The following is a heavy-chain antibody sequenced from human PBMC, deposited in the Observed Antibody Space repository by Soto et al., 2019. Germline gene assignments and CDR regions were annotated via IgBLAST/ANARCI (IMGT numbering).Heavy chain of an antibody. Sequence: GGSLRLSCAASGFTVSSNYMSWVRQAPGKGLEWVSVIYSGGSTYYADSVKGRFTISRDNSKNTLYLQMNSLRAGDTAGYYCATGPWGGGSGGYGYWGQGTLVTVSS. D-gene: IGHD3-10*01. V-gene: IGHV3-53*01. CDR3: ATGPWGGGSGGYGY. J-gene: IGHJ4*02. CDR1: GFTVSSNY. CDR2: IYSGGST.